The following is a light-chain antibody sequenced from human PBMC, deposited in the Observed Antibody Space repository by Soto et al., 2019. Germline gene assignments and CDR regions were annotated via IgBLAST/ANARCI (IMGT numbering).Light chain of an antibody. CDR2: AAS. CDR1: QNVNRY. J-gene: IGKJ3*01. CDR3: QQSYGIPQT. Sequence: IQLTQSPSSLSASVGDRVTITCRTSQNVNRYLNWYQEQPGKAPKLLIYAASILQSGVPSRFSGSGSGTDFTLAISSLQPEDFTTDYCQQSYGIPQTFGPGTNVDIK. V-gene: IGKV1-39*01.